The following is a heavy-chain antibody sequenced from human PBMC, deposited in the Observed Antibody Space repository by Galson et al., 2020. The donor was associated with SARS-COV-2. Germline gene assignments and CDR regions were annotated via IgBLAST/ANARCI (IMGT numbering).Heavy chain of an antibody. Sequence: GESLKISCAAPGFTFSNFGMHWVRQAPGKGLEWVAVISTDGNNKNESDSVKGRFTISRDNWNNTLYLQMNSLRPEDTAVYFCARSAYSSTWTLGDAFDVWGQGTLVTVSS. CDR2: ISTDGNNK. D-gene: IGHD6-13*01. CDR1: GFTFSNFG. V-gene: IGHV3-30*03. J-gene: IGHJ3*01. CDR3: ARSAYSSTWTLGDAFDV.